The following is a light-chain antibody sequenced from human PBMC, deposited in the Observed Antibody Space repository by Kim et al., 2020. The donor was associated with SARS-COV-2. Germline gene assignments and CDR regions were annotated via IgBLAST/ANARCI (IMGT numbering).Light chain of an antibody. CDR1: QTISTY. V-gene: IGKV1-39*01. Sequence: SSTVGDRVTITWRASQTISTYLNWYQQKPGKGPSLLVYAASTLPDGVPPRFSGSGSGADFTLTITNLHPEDLATYYCQQTYGSPFTFGRGTKLEI. CDR3: QQTYGSPFT. J-gene: IGKJ2*01. CDR2: AAS.